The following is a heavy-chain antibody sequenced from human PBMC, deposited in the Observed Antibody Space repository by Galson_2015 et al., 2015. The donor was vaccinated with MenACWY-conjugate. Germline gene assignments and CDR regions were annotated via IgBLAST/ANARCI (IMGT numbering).Heavy chain of an antibody. J-gene: IGHJ4*02. CDR1: GFTFSAYA. CDR2: ISYDGTRK. Sequence: SLRLSCAASGFTFSAYAMHWVRQAPGKGLEWVAVISYDGTRKFYADSVKGRFTISRDNSKNTLYLQMNSLRGEDTAIYYCARGWSGGRCPVYRGQGTLVTGSS. D-gene: IGHD2-15*01. CDR3: ARGWSGGRCPVY. V-gene: IGHV3-30-3*01.